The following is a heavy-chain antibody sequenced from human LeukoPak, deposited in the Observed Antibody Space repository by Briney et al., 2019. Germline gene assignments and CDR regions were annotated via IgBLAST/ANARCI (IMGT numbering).Heavy chain of an antibody. J-gene: IGHJ1*01. D-gene: IGHD2-21*02. CDR1: GDSISSGSYY. CDR3: ATEPPNCGGDCYAAEYFQH. V-gene: IGHV4-61*02. CDR2: IYTSGST. Sequence: PSQTLSLTCTVSGDSISSGSYYWSWIRQPAGKGLEWIGRIYTSGSTNYNPSLKSRVTISVDTSKNQFSLKLSSVTAADTAVYYCATEPPNCGGDCYAAEYFQHWGQGTLVTVSS.